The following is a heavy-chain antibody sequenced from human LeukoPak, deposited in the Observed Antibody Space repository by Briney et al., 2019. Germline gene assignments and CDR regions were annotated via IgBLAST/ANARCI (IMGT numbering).Heavy chain of an antibody. J-gene: IGHJ3*02. CDR2: ISGTGLTT. V-gene: IGHV3-23*01. CDR1: GFTFSIYA. CDR3: ARYWGVPDAFDI. Sequence: GGSLRLSCSASGFTFSIYAMNWVRQAPGKGLEWVSAISGTGLTTYYADSVKGRFTISRGNSKNTLYLQMSSLRAEDTAVYYCARYWGVPDAFDIWGQGTMVTVSS. D-gene: IGHD7-27*01.